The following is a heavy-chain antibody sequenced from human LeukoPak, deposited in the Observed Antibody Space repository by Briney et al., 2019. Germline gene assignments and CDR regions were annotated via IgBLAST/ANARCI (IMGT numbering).Heavy chain of an antibody. CDR3: AKDGVPSRWFGRNYFDY. J-gene: IGHJ4*02. D-gene: IGHD3-10*01. V-gene: IGHV3-30*02. CDR2: IRYGSKK. CDR1: GFTFSSYG. Sequence: GGSLRLSCAASGFTFSSYGMSWVRQAPGKGLEWVAFIRYGSKKYYADSVKGRFTISRDNSKNTLSLQMNSLRAEDTAVYYCAKDGVPSRWFGRNYFDYWGQGTPVTVSS.